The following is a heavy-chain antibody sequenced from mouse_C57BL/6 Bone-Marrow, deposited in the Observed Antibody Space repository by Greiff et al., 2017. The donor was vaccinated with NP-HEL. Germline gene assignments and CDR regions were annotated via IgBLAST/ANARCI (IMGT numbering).Heavy chain of an antibody. J-gene: IGHJ1*03. V-gene: IGHV5-17*01. Sequence: DVQLVESGGGLVKPGGSLKLSCAASGFTFSDYGMHWVRQAPEKGLEWVAYISSGSSTIYYADTVKGRFTISRDNAKNTLFLQMTSLRSEDTAMYYCARQVYDYDGYFDVWGTGTTVTVSS. CDR1: GFTFSDYG. D-gene: IGHD2-4*01. CDR3: ARQVYDYDGYFDV. CDR2: ISSGSSTI.